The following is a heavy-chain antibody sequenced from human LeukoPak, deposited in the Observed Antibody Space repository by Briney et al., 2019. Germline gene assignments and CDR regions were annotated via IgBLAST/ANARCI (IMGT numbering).Heavy chain of an antibody. CDR1: GFTFSDYY. D-gene: IGHD3-22*01. CDR2: ISSSGCTI. J-gene: IGHJ3*02. Sequence: GGSLRLSCAASGFTFSDYYMSWIRQAPGKGLEWVSYISSSGCTIYYADSVKGRFTISRDNAKNSLYLQMNSLRAEDTAVYYCARDQHDSSGYPRAWAFDIWGQGTMVTVSS. V-gene: IGHV3-11*04. CDR3: ARDQHDSSGYPRAWAFDI.